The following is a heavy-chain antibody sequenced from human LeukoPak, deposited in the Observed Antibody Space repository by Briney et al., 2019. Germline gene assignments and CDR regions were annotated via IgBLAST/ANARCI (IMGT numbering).Heavy chain of an antibody. J-gene: IGHJ4*02. Sequence: GGSLRLSCAASGFIFSNYAMHWVRQAPGKGLEYVTAISSNGGSTYYANSVKGRFTISRDNSENTLYLQMGSLRAEDTAVYYCARRGSGFSQNYFDYWGQGTLVTVSS. V-gene: IGHV3-64*01. CDR3: ARRGSGFSQNYFDY. CDR1: GFIFSNYA. D-gene: IGHD3-3*01. CDR2: ISSNGGST.